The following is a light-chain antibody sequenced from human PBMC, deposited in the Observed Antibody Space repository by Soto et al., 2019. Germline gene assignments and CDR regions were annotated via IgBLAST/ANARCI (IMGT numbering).Light chain of an antibody. CDR3: SSYTSSSTNYV. CDR2: EVS. CDR1: SSDVGGYNY. V-gene: IGLV2-14*01. J-gene: IGLJ1*01. Sequence: QSVLTPPASVSGSPGQSITISCTGTSSDVGGYNYVSWYQQHPGKAPKLMIYEVSNRPSGVSNRFSGSKSGNTASLTISGLQAEDEADYYCSSYTSSSTNYVFGTGTKVTVL.